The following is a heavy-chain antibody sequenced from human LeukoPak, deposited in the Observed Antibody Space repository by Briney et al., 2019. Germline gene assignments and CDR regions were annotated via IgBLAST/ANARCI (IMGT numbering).Heavy chain of an antibody. CDR3: ARQDSYGPADYYYGMDV. J-gene: IGHJ6*02. D-gene: IGHD5-18*01. V-gene: IGHV5-51*01. CDR1: GYSFTSYW. CDR2: IYPGDSDT. Sequence: GESLKISCKGSGYSFTSYWISWVRQMPGKGLEWMGIIYPGDSDTRYSPSFQGQVTISADKSISTAYLQWSSLKASDTAMYYCARQDSYGPADYYYGMDVWGQGTTVTVSS.